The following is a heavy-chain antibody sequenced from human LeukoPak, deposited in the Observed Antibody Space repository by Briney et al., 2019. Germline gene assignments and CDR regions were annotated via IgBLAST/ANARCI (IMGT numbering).Heavy chain of an antibody. V-gene: IGHV3-21*01. CDR1: GFTFSSYS. Sequence: GGSLRLSCAASGFTFSSYSMNWVRQAPGKGLEWVSSISSSSSYIYYADSVKGRFTISRDTAKNSLYLQMNSLRAEGTAVYYCARVAYSSSSEDYWGQGTLVTVSS. D-gene: IGHD6-6*01. J-gene: IGHJ4*02. CDR2: ISSSSSYI. CDR3: ARVAYSSSSEDY.